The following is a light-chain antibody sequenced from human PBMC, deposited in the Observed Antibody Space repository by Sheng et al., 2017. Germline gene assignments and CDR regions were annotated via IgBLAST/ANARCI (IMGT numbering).Light chain of an antibody. J-gene: IGLJ2*01. CDR2: DVS. CDR3: SSFTTKSTV. V-gene: IGLV2-14*01. Sequence: QSALTQPASVSGSPGQSITISCTGTSSDIGASNYVSWYQQHPAKAPKLMIYDVSSRPSGVSNRFSASKSGNTASLTISGLQAEDEAVYYCSSFTTKSTVFGGGTKLTVL. CDR1: SSDIGASNY.